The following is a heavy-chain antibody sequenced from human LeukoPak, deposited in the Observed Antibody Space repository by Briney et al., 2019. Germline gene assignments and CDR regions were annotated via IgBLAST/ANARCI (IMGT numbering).Heavy chain of an antibody. CDR3: ARDQGMYSSGWYEIDY. J-gene: IGHJ4*02. V-gene: IGHV1-2*06. CDR1: GYTFTDYY. Sequence: ASVKVSCKASGYTFTDYYMHWVRQAPGQGLEWMGRINPNSGGTNYAQKLQGRVTMTTDTSTSTAYMELRSLRSDDTAVYYCARDQGMYSSGWYEIDYWGQGTLVAVSS. CDR2: INPNSGGT. D-gene: IGHD6-19*01.